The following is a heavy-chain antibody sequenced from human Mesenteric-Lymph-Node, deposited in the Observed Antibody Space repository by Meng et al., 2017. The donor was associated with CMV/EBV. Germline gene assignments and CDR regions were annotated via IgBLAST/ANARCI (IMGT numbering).Heavy chain of an antibody. Sequence: ASVKVSCKASGYTFNNYYIHCVRQAPGQGLEWMGIINPKNSGTGYAPKFRGRLTMTRDTPTSTVYMELSSLTSEDTAVYYCARTYSGYDLGDFDIWGQGTLVTVSS. CDR3: ARTYSGYDLGDFDI. V-gene: IGHV1-46*02. D-gene: IGHD5-12*01. CDR1: GYTFNNYY. CDR2: INPKNSGT. J-gene: IGHJ3*02.